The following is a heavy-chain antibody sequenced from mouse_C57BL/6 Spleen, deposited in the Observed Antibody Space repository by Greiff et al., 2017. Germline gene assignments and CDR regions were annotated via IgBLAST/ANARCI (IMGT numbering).Heavy chain of an antibody. CDR2: IYPGSGST. V-gene: IGHV1-55*01. J-gene: IGHJ1*03. CDR1: GYTFTSYW. D-gene: IGHD1-1*01. CDR3: ARSETTVVSEWYFDV. Sequence: QVQLQQPGAELVKPGASVKMSCKASGYTFTSYWITWVKQRPGQGLEWIGDIYPGSGSTNYNEKFKSKATLTVDTSSSTAYMQLSSLTSEDSAVYYCARSETTVVSEWYFDVWGTGTTVTVSS.